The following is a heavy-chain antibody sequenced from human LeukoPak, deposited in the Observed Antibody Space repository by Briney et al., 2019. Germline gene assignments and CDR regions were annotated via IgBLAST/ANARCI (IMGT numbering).Heavy chain of an antibody. J-gene: IGHJ5*02. CDR3: AQARAAAGSPYNWFDP. Sequence: PSETLSLTCTVSGGSVSSGSYYWSWIRQPPGKGLEWIGYIYYSGSTNYNPSLKSRATISVDTSKNQFSLKLSSVTAADTAVYYCAQARAAAGSPYNWFDPWGQGTLVTVSS. V-gene: IGHV4-61*01. CDR1: GGSVSSGSYY. D-gene: IGHD6-13*01. CDR2: IYYSGST.